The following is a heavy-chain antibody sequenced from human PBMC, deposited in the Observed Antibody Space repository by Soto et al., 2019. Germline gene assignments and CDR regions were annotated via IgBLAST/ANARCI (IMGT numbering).Heavy chain of an antibody. Sequence: PGGSLRLSCAASGFTVSRHYMSWVRQAPGKGLEWVSGIYSTDSTYYADSVKGRFSISRDISKNTLYLQMNSLRAEDTAVYYCAAASADYYYYGMDVWGQGTTVTVSS. CDR3: AAASADYYYYGMDV. CDR1: GFTVSRHY. V-gene: IGHV3-66*01. CDR2: IYSTDST. J-gene: IGHJ6*02. D-gene: IGHD6-13*01.